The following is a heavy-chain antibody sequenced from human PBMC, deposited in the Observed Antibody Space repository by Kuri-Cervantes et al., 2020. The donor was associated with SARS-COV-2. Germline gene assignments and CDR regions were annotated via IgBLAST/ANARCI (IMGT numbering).Heavy chain of an antibody. D-gene: IGHD1-1*01. Sequence: GESLKISCAASGFTFSDHYMDWVRQAPGKGLEWVANIKQDGSEKYYVDSVKGRFTLSRDNAKNMLFLQMNSLRAEDAAVYYCVRDGDHWNFDYWGQGTLVTVSS. J-gene: IGHJ4*02. V-gene: IGHV3-7*01. CDR2: IKQDGSEK. CDR1: GFTFSDHY. CDR3: VRDGDHWNFDY.